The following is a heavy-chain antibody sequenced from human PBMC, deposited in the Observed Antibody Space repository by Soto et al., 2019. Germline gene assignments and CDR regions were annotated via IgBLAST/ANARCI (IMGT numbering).Heavy chain of an antibody. CDR2: INPNNGGT. CDR3: ASRAAGSQGHYYGLDV. J-gene: IGHJ6*02. CDR1: GYTFTGYY. D-gene: IGHD2-15*01. Sequence: QVRLVQSGAEVKTPGASVKVSCKASGYTFTGYYIHWVRQAPRQGLEWMGWINPNNGGTNYAQNFQGWVTMTSDTSISTVYVEVRRLTSDDTAMYYCASRAAGSQGHYYGLDVWGQGTTVTVSS. V-gene: IGHV1-2*04.